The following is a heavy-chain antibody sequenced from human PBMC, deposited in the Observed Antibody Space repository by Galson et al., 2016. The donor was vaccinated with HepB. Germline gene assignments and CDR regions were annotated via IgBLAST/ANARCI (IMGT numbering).Heavy chain of an antibody. CDR2: INWNGGST. CDR1: GFTFDDYG. D-gene: IGHD4-17*01. V-gene: IGHV3-20*04. CDR3: ARGMSHDYGVSADY. Sequence: SLRLSCAASGFTFDDYGLSWVRQAPGKGLEWVSGINWNGGSTGYADSVKGRFTISRDNAKSSLYLQMNSLRAEDTALYYCARGMSHDYGVSADYWGQGTLSPSPQ. J-gene: IGHJ4*02.